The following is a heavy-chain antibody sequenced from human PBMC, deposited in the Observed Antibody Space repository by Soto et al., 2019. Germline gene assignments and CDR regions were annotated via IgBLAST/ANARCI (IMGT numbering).Heavy chain of an antibody. Sequence: HVTLKESGPVLVKPTETLTLTCTVSGFSLSNGKVGVSWIRQPPGKALEWLAHIFSNDEKSYRTSLKSRLTISDDTSISQVVLTMTNVDPVDIPTYYCARILLGRSVAGGYFYMDVWGKGTTVTVAS. D-gene: IGHD6-19*01. V-gene: IGHV2-26*01. J-gene: IGHJ6*03. CDR1: GFSLSNGKVG. CDR2: IFSNDEK. CDR3: ARILLGRSVAGGYFYMDV.